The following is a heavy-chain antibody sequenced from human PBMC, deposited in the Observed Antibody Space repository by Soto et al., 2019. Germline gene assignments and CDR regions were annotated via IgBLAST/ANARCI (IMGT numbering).Heavy chain of an antibody. CDR3: ARRGVGDYYYGMDV. J-gene: IGHJ6*02. Sequence: QVQLVQSGAEVKKPGASGKVSCKASGYTFTSYGISWVRQAPGQGLEWMGWISAYNGNTNYAQKPQGRVTMTTDTSTSTADMWLGSLLADDTAVYYCARRGVGDYYYGMDVWGQGTTVTVSS. D-gene: IGHD1-26*01. V-gene: IGHV1-18*01. CDR1: GYTFTSYG. CDR2: ISAYNGNT.